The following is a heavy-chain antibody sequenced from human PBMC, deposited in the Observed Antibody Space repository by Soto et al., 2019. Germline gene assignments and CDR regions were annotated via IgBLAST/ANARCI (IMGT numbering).Heavy chain of an antibody. CDR1: GGSFSGYY. CDR2: INHSGST. D-gene: IGHD3-10*01. V-gene: IGHV4-34*01. J-gene: IGHJ5*02. CDR3: ASHVWFGELRYWFDP. Sequence: PSESLSLTCAVYGGSFSGYYWTGLRQPPGKGLEWIGEINHSGSTNYTPSLKSRVTISVDTSKNQFSLKLSSVTAADTAVYYCASHVWFGELRYWFDPWGQGTLVTVSS.